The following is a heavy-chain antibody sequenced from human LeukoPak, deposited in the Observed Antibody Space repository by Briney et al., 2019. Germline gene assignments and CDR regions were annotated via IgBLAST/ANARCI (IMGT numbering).Heavy chain of an antibody. V-gene: IGHV3-21*01. CDR2: INVSPAYT. CDR1: GFAFSSYS. Sequence: GESLRLSCAASGFAFSSYSMTWVRQAPGKGLEWVSSINVSPAYTSYADSVKGRFTISRDNAKNSLYLHVNSLRAEDTAVYFCARDLNWGAGALDIWGQGTMVTVSS. D-gene: IGHD7-27*01. J-gene: IGHJ3*02. CDR3: ARDLNWGAGALDI.